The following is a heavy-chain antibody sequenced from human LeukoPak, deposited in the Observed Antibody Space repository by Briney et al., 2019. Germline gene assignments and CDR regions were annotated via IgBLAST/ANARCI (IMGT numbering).Heavy chain of an antibody. D-gene: IGHD3-10*01. CDR1: GFTFSGSA. CDR2: IRSTANGYAT. V-gene: IGHV3-73*01. CDR3: TGNYYGSGSYAGFDY. J-gene: IGHJ4*02. Sequence: GGSLRLSCAAPGFTFSGSALHWVRQASGKGLEWVGRIRSTANGYATAYAASVKGRFTISRDDSKNTAYLQMDSLKTEDTAVYYCTGNYYGSGSYAGFDYWGQGTLVTVSS.